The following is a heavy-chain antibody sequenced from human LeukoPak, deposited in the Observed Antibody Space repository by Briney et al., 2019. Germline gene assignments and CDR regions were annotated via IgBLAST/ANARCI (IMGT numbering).Heavy chain of an antibody. V-gene: IGHV3-30*02. CDR3: AKDYDFWSGYYYGPLDY. CDR2: VRYDGSNK. CDR1: GFTFSSYG. Sequence: PGGSLRLSCAASGFTFSSYGMHWVRQAPGKGLEWVAFVRYDGSNKYYADSGKGRFTISRDNSKNTLYLQMNSLRAEDTAVYYCAKDYDFWSGYYYGPLDYWGQGTLVTVSS. D-gene: IGHD3-3*01. J-gene: IGHJ4*02.